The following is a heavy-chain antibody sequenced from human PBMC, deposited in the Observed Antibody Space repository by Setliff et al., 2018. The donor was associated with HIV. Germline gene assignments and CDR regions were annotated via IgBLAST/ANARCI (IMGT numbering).Heavy chain of an antibody. CDR1: GFTFSTYW. V-gene: IGHV3-74*01. CDR2: IHADGSST. D-gene: IGHD6-25*01. J-gene: IGHJ4*02. CDR3: VRGTSAYPGIDF. Sequence: SLRLSCAASGFTFSTYWMHWVRQAPGKGLVWVSRIHADGSSTHYADSVRGRFTISRVNRKNTLYLQMNSLRAEDTATYYCVRGTSAYPGIDFWGQGTMVTVSS.